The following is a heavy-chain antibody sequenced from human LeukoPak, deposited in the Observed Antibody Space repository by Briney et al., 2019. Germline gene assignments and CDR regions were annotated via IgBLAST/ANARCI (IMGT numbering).Heavy chain of an antibody. Sequence: ASVKVSCKASGYTFSGYYIHWVRQAPGQGLEWMGWINPHSGGTNYAQKFQGGVTMTRDTSITTAYMELSSLRSDDTAVYYCARDVGEYCSSTNCYASHYWGQGTLVTVSS. CDR1: GYTFSGYY. J-gene: IGHJ4*02. V-gene: IGHV1-2*02. CDR3: ARDVGEYCSSTNCYASHY. D-gene: IGHD2-2*01. CDR2: INPHSGGT.